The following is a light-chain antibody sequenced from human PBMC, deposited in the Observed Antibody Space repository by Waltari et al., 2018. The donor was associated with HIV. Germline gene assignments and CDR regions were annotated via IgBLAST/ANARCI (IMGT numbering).Light chain of an antibody. CDR1: QNIGKT. Sequence: DIQMTQSPSSVSVAVGCAVSINCRASQNIGKTLAWYQLKSNRAPTLLIYEASRLDDGVPARFSGSGSKSNFSLDITNLQPEDYGIYVCQQAKMFPHTFAGGTRVE. V-gene: IGKV1-12*01. CDR3: QQAKMFPHT. CDR2: EAS. J-gene: IGKJ4*01.